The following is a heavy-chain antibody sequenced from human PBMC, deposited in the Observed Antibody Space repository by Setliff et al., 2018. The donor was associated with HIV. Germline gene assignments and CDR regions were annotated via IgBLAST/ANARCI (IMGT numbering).Heavy chain of an antibody. V-gene: IGHV3-43D*03. Sequence: PGGSLRLSCAASGFTFDDYAMHWVRQGPGKGLEWVSFISWDGTTTFYADSVKGRFTISRDNSEHSLYLQMNSLRAEDSALYYCAKASTKWAVGSVSGYFDYWGQGALVTVSS. CDR3: AKASTKWAVGSVSGYFDY. CDR1: GFTFDDYA. D-gene: IGHD1-26*01. J-gene: IGHJ4*02. CDR2: ISWDGTTT.